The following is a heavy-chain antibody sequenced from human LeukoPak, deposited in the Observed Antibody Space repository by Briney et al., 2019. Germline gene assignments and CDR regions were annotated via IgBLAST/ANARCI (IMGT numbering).Heavy chain of an antibody. Sequence: SETLSLTCTVSGGSISSYYWSWIRQPPGKGLEWIGDVYYSGSTNYNPSLKSRVTISVDTSKNQFSLKQSSVTAADTAVYYCARGGGGFDYWGQGTLVTVSS. J-gene: IGHJ4*02. CDR2: VYYSGST. CDR3: ARGGGGFDY. CDR1: GGSISSYY. D-gene: IGHD3-10*01. V-gene: IGHV4-59*01.